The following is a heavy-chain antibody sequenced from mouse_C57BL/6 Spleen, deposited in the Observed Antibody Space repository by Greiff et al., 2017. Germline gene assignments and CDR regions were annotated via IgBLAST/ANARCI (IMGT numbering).Heavy chain of an antibody. J-gene: IGHJ1*03. CDR1: GYAFSSSW. CDR2: IYPGDGDT. CDR3: ARGDRYCDV. V-gene: IGHV1-82*01. Sequence: VQLQQSGPELVKPGASVKISCKASGYAFSSSWMNWVKQRPGKGLEWIGRIYPGDGDTNYNGKFKGKATLTADKSSSTAYMHLSSLTSEDSAVYFCARGDRYCDVWGTGTTVTVSS.